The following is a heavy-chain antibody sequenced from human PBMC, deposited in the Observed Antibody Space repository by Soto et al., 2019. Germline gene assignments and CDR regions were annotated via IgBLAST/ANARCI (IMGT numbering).Heavy chain of an antibody. V-gene: IGHV4-30-4*01. D-gene: IGHD5-18*01. J-gene: IGHJ5*02. CDR1: GDSISSNNNY. CDR2: ISYSGTT. Sequence: QVQLQESGPGLVKPSQTLSLTCTVSGDSISSNNNYWSWNRQPPGEVLEWIGFISYSGTTSYSPSLKSRGAISLDTSKKQFSLSLSSVTGADTAWYYCARGRGYSYGLDPWGQGTLVTVSS. CDR3: ARGRGYSYGLDP.